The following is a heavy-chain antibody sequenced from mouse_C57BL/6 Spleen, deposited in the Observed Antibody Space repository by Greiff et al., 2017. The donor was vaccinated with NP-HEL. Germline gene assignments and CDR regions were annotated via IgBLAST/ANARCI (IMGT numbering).Heavy chain of an antibody. J-gene: IGHJ4*01. CDR2: INPGSGGT. V-gene: IGHV1-54*01. D-gene: IGHD1-1*01. CDR3: ARGGATVVPYAMDY. Sequence: QVHVKQSGAELVRPGTSVKVSCKASGYAFTNYLIEWVKQRPGQGLEWIGVINPGSGGTNYNEKFKGKATLTADKSSSTAYMQLSSLTSEDSAVYFCARGGATVVPYAMDYWGQGTSVTVSS. CDR1: GYAFTNYL.